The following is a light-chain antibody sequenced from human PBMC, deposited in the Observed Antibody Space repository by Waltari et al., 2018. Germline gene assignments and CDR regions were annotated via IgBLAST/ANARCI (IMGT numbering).Light chain of an antibody. J-gene: IGKJ1*01. CDR2: GAS. V-gene: IGKV3-15*01. Sequence: ELVMTQSPATLSVSPGEGATLSCRASQSVRSNLAWYQQKPGQARRLLIYGASTRATGIPARFNGGGSGTEFTLTISSLQSEDFATYYCQQYNNWPGTFGQGTKVEIK. CDR3: QQYNNWPGT. CDR1: QSVRSN.